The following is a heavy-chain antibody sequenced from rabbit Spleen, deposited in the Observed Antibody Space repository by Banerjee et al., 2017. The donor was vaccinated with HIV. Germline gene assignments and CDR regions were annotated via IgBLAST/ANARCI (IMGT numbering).Heavy chain of an antibody. CDR3: ARDGAGGSYFAL. CDR2: IFAGSTGTT. D-gene: IGHD8-1*01. J-gene: IGHJ4*01. CDR1: GFSFSTVYW. V-gene: IGHV1S40*01. Sequence: QSLEESGGDLVEPGASLTLTCTASGFSFSTVYWIYWVRQAPGKGLEWIGTIFAGSTGTTDYARWAKGRFTISKTSSTTVTLQMTSLTAADTATYFCARDGAGGSYFALWGPGTLVTVS.